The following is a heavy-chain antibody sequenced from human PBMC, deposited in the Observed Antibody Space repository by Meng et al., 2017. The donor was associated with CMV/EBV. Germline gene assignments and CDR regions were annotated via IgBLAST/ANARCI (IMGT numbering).Heavy chain of an antibody. CDR1: GFTFSSYG. D-gene: IGHD3-10*01. CDR3: ARDRGEADAFDI. CDR2: ISYDGSNK. J-gene: IGHJ3*02. V-gene: IGHV3-30*03. Sequence: GESLKISCAASGFTFSSYGMHWVRQAPGKGLEWVAVISYDGSNKYYADSVKGRFTISRDNSKNTLYLQMNSLRAEDTAVYYCARDRGEADAFDIWGQGTMVTVSS.